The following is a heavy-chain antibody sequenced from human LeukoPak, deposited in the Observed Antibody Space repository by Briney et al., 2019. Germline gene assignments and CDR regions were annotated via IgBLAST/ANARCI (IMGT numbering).Heavy chain of an antibody. Sequence: GASVKVSCKASGGTFSSYAISWVRRAPGQGLEWMGGIIPIFGTANYAQKFQGRVTITADKSTSTAYMELSSLRSEDTAVYYCASTLIEGCSGCQNPGDYWGQGTLVTVSS. D-gene: IGHD6-19*01. J-gene: IGHJ4*02. CDR2: IIPIFGTA. CDR3: ASTLIEGCSGCQNPGDY. V-gene: IGHV1-69*06. CDR1: GGTFSSYA.